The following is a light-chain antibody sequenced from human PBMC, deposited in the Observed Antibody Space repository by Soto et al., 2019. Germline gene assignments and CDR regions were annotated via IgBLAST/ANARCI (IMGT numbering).Light chain of an antibody. J-gene: IGKJ5*01. Sequence: IQMTQSPSTLSASVGDRVPITCRASQSISNWLAWYQHHPGTAPTLLISDASSLESGVPSRFSGTGSGTEFTLTISSLQPEDFATYYCQQYSTFPITFGQGTRLEIK. CDR1: QSISNW. CDR2: DAS. CDR3: QQYSTFPIT. V-gene: IGKV1-5*01.